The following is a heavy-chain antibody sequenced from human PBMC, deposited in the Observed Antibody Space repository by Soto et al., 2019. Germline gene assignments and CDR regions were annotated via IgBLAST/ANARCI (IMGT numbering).Heavy chain of an antibody. Sequence: GGSLRLSCAASGFTFSSYAMHWVRQAPGKGLEWVAVISYDGSNKYYADSVKGRFTISRDNSKNTLYLQMNSLRAEDTAVYYCARVHHPDSRGTVNYWGQGTLVTVSS. CDR3: ARVHHPDSRGTVNY. V-gene: IGHV3-30-3*01. D-gene: IGHD3-22*01. CDR1: GFTFSSYA. CDR2: ISYDGSNK. J-gene: IGHJ4*02.